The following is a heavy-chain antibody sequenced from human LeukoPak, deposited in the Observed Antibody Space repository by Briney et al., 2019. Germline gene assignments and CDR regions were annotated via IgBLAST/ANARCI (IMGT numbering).Heavy chain of an antibody. Sequence: SETLSLTCTVSGGSISSCGYYWSWIRQHPGKGLECIVYIYYSGSTYYNPSLKSRVTISVDTSKNQFSLTLSSVTAADTAVYYCARELNTAMGPEGNGMDVWGQGTTVTVSS. CDR3: ARELNTAMGPEGNGMDV. V-gene: IGHV4-31*03. CDR1: GGSISSCGYY. CDR2: IYYSGST. J-gene: IGHJ6*02. D-gene: IGHD5-18*01.